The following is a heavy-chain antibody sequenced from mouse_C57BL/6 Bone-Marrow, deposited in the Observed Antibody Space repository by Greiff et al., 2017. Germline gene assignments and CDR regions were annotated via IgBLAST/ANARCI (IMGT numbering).Heavy chain of an antibody. V-gene: IGHV5-12*01. CDR3: ARPYYYGSSSWFAY. D-gene: IGHD1-1*01. J-gene: IGHJ3*01. Sequence: EVKLVESGGGLVQPGGSLKLSCAASGFTFSDYYMYWVRQTPEKRLEWVAYISNGGGSTYYPDTVKGRFTISRDNAKNTLYLQMSRLKSEDTAMYYCARPYYYGSSSWFAYWGQGTLVTVSA. CDR1: GFTFSDYY. CDR2: ISNGGGST.